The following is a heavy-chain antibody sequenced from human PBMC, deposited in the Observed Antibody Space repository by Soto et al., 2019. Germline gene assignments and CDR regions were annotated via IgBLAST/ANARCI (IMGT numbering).Heavy chain of an antibody. CDR3: ARYCSGGSCRDAFDI. J-gene: IGHJ3*02. CDR1: GFTFSSYD. Sequence: EVQLVESGGGLVQPGGSLRLSCAASGFTFSSYDMHWVRQATGKGLEWVSAIGTAGDTYYPGSVKGRFTISRENAKNSLYLQMNSLRAGDTAVYYCARYCSGGSCRDAFDIWGQGTMVTVSS. D-gene: IGHD2-15*01. CDR2: IGTAGDT. V-gene: IGHV3-13*01.